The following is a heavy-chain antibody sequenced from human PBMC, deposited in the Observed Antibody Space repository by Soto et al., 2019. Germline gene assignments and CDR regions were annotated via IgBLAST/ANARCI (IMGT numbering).Heavy chain of an antibody. J-gene: IGHJ4*02. V-gene: IGHV3-30*18. CDR1: GFTFSSYG. CDR3: AKETYYYDSSGYYELDY. CDR2: ISYDGSNK. Sequence: GGSLRLSCAASGFTFSSYGMHWVRQAPGKGLEWVAVISYDGSNKYYADSVKGRFTISRDNSKNTLYLQMNSLRAEDTAVYYCAKETYYYDSSGYYELDYWGQGTLVTVSS. D-gene: IGHD3-22*01.